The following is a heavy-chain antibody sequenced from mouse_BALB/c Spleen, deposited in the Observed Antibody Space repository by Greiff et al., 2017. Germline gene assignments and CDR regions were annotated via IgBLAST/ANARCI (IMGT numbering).Heavy chain of an antibody. CDR3: ARDSSGTGFDD. V-gene: IGHV3-2*02. CDR1: GYSITSDYA. J-gene: IGHJ2*01. CDR2: ISYSGST. D-gene: IGHD3-2*01. Sequence: EVKLQESGPGLVKPSQSLSLTCTVTGYSITSDYAWNWIRQFPGNKLEWMGYISYSGSTSYNPSLKSRISITRDTSKNQFFLQLNSVTTEDTATYYCARDSSGTGFDDWGQGTTLTVSS.